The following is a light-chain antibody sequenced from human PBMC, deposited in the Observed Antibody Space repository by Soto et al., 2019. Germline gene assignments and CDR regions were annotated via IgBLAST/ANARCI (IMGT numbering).Light chain of an antibody. CDR1: QSISNH. V-gene: IGKV1-39*01. CDR3: QQSHSTPLT. Sequence: DIQMTQSPSSLSASVEDRVIITCRASQSISNHLNWYQQRPGKAPKFLIYAASTLQRGVPSRFSGSGFGTEFTLTISSLQPEDFATYYCQQSHSTPLTFGGGTKVDI. J-gene: IGKJ4*01. CDR2: AAS.